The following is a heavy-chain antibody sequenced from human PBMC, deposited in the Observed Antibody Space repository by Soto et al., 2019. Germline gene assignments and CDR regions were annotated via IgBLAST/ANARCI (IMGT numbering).Heavy chain of an antibody. CDR3: AKEIFAAAYAATSAFDL. D-gene: IGHD2-8*01. V-gene: IGHV3-23*01. Sequence: GGSLRLSCAASGFTFSSHAMGWLRQAPGTGPEWVAFVVGSGVDTSFAVSVKGRFTISRDNSDISLYFDMNSLRAEDTGRYFCAKEIFAAAYAATSAFDLWGQGTLVTVSS. J-gene: IGHJ4*02. CDR2: VVGSGVDT. CDR1: GFTFSSHA.